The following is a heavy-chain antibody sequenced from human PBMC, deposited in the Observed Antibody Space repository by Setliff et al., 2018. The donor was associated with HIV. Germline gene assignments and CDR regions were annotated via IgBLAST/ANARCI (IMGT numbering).Heavy chain of an antibody. Sequence: PGGSLRLSCAASGFSFSNYWMNWVRQAPGKGLEWVSYISDSSSTIYYAGSVRGRFTISRDNARNSLYLQMNSLRAEDTAVYYCARDSGSTWYASSRSDYWGQGTLVTVSS. D-gene: IGHD6-13*01. CDR3: ARDSGSTWYASSRSDY. V-gene: IGHV3-48*01. J-gene: IGHJ4*02. CDR2: ISDSSSTI. CDR1: GFSFSNYW.